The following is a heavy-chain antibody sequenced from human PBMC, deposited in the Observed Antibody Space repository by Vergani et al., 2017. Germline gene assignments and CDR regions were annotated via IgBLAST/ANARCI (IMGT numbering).Heavy chain of an antibody. CDR3: ARAVSTTVGDPPGY. CDR2: IGTAGDT. CDR1: GFTFSSYD. Sequence: EVQLVESGGGLVQPGGSLRLFCAASGFTFSSYDMLWVRRATGKGLEWVSAIGTAGDTYYPGSVKGRFTISRENAKNSLYLQMNSLRAGDTAIYYCARAVSTTVGDPPGYWGQGTLVTVSS. V-gene: IGHV3-13*01. J-gene: IGHJ4*02. D-gene: IGHD4-23*01.